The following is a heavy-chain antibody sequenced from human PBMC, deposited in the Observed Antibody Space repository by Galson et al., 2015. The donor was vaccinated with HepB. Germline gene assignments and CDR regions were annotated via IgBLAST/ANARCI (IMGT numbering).Heavy chain of an antibody. CDR2: ISWNSGSI. D-gene: IGHD4-17*01. Sequence: SLRLSCAASGFTFDDYAMHWVRQAPGKGLEWVSGISWNSGSIGYADSVKGRFTISRDNAKNSLYLQMNSLRAEDTALYYCASLFMTTVTKGGNYYYYGMDVWGQGTTVTVSS. V-gene: IGHV3-9*01. CDR1: GFTFDDYA. CDR3: ASLFMTTVTKGGNYYYYGMDV. J-gene: IGHJ6*02.